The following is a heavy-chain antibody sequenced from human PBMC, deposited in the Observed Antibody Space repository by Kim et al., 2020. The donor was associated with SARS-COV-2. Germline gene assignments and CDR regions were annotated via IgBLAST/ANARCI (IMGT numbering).Heavy chain of an antibody. Sequence: GGSLRLSCAASGLALSPYAMHWVRQAPGKGLVWVAIIWFDGRNRYYADSVKGRFTISRDNSNDMVYLQMDSLRVEDTGVYFCAKDQRPATGAKYYFDHWGQGTLVVVSS. V-gene: IGHV3-33*06. CDR1: GLALSPYA. J-gene: IGHJ4*02. CDR3: AKDQRPATGAKYYFDH. CDR2: IWFDGRNR. D-gene: IGHD6-13*01.